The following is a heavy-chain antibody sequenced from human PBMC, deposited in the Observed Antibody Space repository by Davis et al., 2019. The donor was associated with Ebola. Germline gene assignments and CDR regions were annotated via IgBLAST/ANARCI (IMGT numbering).Heavy chain of an antibody. CDR3: ARQGSGAYDEIDM. J-gene: IGHJ3*02. CDR1: GFTFSDYY. V-gene: IGHV3-11*06. Sequence: GESLKISCAASGFTFSDYYMSWIRQAPGKGLEWVSYISSSSSYTNYADSVKGRFTISRDNAKNSLHLQMNSLRAEDTAVYYCARQGSGAYDEIDMWGQGTMVTVSS. D-gene: IGHD3-22*01. CDR2: ISSSSSYT.